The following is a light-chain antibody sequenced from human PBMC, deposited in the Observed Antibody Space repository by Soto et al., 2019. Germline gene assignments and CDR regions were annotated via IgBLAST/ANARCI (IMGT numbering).Light chain of an antibody. CDR3: QQYSNWPLT. CDR2: GAS. CDR1: QSVTNSY. Sequence: IVMPQSPVTLSVSPGERATLSCRASQSVTNSYLAWYQQKPGQAPRLLIFGASTRAAGIPARFSGSGSGTEFTLTISSLQSEDFAVYYCQQYSNWPLTFGGGTKVDIK. V-gene: IGKV3-15*01. J-gene: IGKJ4*01.